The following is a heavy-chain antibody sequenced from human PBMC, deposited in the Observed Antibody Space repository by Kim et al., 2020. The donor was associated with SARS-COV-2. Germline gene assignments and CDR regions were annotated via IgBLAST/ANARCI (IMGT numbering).Heavy chain of an antibody. J-gene: IGHJ4*02. CDR2: IYSGGST. Sequence: GGSLRLSCAASGFTVSSNYMSWVRQAPGKGLEWVSVIYSGGSTYYADSVKGRFTISRDNSKNTLYLQMNSLRAEDTAVNYCARVFSGWYFDYWGQGTLVTVSS. CDR3: ARVFSGWYFDY. D-gene: IGHD6-19*01. CDR1: GFTVSSNY. V-gene: IGHV3-53*01.